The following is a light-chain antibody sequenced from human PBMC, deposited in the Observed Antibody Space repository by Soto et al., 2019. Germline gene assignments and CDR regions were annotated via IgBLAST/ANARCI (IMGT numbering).Light chain of an antibody. CDR1: QSVGSY. CDR2: DAS. J-gene: IGKJ2*01. V-gene: IGKV3-11*01. CDR3: QQRSNWPPMYT. Sequence: EIVLTQSPATLSLSPGERATLSCRASQSVGSYLTWYQQKPGQAPRLLIYDASNRATGIPARFSGSGSGTDFTLTISSLEPEDFAVYYCQQRSNWPPMYTFGQGTKLGIK.